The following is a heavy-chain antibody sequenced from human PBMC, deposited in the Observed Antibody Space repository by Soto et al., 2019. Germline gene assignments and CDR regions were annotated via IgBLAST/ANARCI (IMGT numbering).Heavy chain of an antibody. CDR2: INAGNGDT. J-gene: IGHJ4*02. D-gene: IGHD3-22*01. CDR1: GYTFTIYP. CDR3: ARDWTHYDSSGPGDY. Sequence: GASVKVSCKVSGYTFTIYPMHWVRQAPGQGLEWMGWINAGNGDTKYSQKFQGRVTITRDTSASTAYMELSSLRSEDTAVYYCARDWTHYDSSGPGDYWGQGTLVTVSS. V-gene: IGHV1-3*01.